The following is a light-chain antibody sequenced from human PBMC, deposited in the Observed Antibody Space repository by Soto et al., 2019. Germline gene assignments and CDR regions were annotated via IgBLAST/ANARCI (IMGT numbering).Light chain of an antibody. Sequence: EIVLTQSQVSLSLSPVERATLSCRASQSVSSSYLAWCQQKPGQAPRLLIYGASSRATGIPDRFSGSGSGTDFTITISRLEPEDFAVYYCQPYGSSPRTVGPGTKVDIK. CDR2: GAS. J-gene: IGKJ1*01. V-gene: IGKV3-20*01. CDR3: QPYGSSPRT. CDR1: QSVSSSY.